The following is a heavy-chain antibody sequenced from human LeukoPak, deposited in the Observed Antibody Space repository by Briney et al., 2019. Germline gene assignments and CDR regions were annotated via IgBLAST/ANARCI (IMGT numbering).Heavy chain of an antibody. CDR3: AREDYDFWSGYYSRSWFDP. J-gene: IGHJ5*02. D-gene: IGHD3-3*01. Sequence: NPSETLSLTCTVSGGSISSYYWSWIRQPPGKGLEWIGYIYYSGSTNYNPSLKSRVTISVDTSKNQFSLKLSSVTAADTAVYYCAREDYDFWSGYYSRSWFDPWGQGTLVTVSS. CDR1: GGSISSYY. V-gene: IGHV4-59*12. CDR2: IYYSGST.